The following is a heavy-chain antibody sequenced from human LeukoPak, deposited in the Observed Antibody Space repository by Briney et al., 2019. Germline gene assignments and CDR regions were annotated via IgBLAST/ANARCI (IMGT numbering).Heavy chain of an antibody. D-gene: IGHD2-15*01. CDR3: ARGSPLLGAFDI. CDR1: GGSISSGGYS. Sequence: SETLSLTCAVSGGSISSGGYSWSWIRQPPGKGLGWIGYIYHSGSTYYNPSLKSRVTISVDRSKNQFSLKLSSVTAADTAVYYCARGSPLLGAFDIWGQGTMVTVSS. J-gene: IGHJ3*02. V-gene: IGHV4-30-2*01. CDR2: IYHSGST.